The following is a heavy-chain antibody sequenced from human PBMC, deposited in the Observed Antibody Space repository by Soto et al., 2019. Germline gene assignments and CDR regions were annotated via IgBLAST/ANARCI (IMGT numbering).Heavy chain of an antibody. D-gene: IGHD4-17*01. CDR2: FSAGGRA. CDR3: AKESMPEHYGDTLFDY. J-gene: IGHJ4*02. Sequence: EVQLLASGGGLVQRGGSLRLSCEASGFSFANYALSWVRQAPGKGLEWVATFSAGGRAYYVDSVKGRFTIAKDISKNTMHLQASSLRADDTAVYYCAKESMPEHYGDTLFDYWGQGTRVTVSS. V-gene: IGHV3-23*01. CDR1: GFSFANYA.